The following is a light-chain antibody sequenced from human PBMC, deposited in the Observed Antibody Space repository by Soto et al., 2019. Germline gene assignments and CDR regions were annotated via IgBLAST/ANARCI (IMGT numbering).Light chain of an antibody. V-gene: IGKV1-5*03. CDR1: QSISVW. CDR2: KAS. CDR3: QQYNNRWT. Sequence: DIQMTRSPSTLSASVGDRVTITCRASQSISVWLAWFQQKPGNAPKLLIYKASTLESGVPSRFSGSGSGTEFTLTISSLQPDDSATYYCQQYNNRWTFGQGTKVDNK. J-gene: IGKJ1*01.